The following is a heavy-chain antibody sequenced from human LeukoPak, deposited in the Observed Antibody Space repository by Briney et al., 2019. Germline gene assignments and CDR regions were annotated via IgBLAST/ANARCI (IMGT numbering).Heavy chain of an antibody. CDR3: AREVDDFWSGYYPLDY. CDR1: GFTFSSYS. J-gene: IGHJ4*02. CDR2: ISSSSSYI. D-gene: IGHD3-3*01. Sequence: PGGSLRLSCAASGFTFSSYSMNWVRQAPGKGLEWVSSISSSSSYIYYADSVKGRSTISRDNAKNSLYLQMNSLRAEDTAVYYCAREVDDFWSGYYPLDYWGQGTLVTVSS. V-gene: IGHV3-21*01.